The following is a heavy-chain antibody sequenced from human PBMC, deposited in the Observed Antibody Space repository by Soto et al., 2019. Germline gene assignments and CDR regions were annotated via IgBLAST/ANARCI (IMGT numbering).Heavy chain of an antibody. D-gene: IGHD1-7*01. CDR3: ARAGITGTGLTFLHTV. CDR1: GGSISSSNW. V-gene: IGHV4-4*02. Sequence: QVQLQESGPGLVKPSGTLSPTCAVSGGSISSSNWWSWVRQPPGKGMEWIGEIYHSGSTNYNPSLKSRVTISVDKSKNQFSLKLSSVTAEDTAVYYCARAGITGTGLTFLHTVWGQGTLVTVSS. CDR2: IYHSGST. J-gene: IGHJ4*02.